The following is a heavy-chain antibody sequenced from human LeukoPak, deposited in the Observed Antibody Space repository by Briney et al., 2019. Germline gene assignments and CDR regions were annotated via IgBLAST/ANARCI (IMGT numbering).Heavy chain of an antibody. J-gene: IGHJ4*02. CDR3: ARRTLRGVIKY. D-gene: IGHD3-10*01. CDR2: IYHSGIT. Sequence: SETLSLTCTVSDYSISSGYGYYWGWIRQPPGKGLEWIGNIYHSGITYYNHFNSSLKSRVTISIDTSKNQFSLRLTSVTAADTAVYYCARRTLRGVIKYWGQGTLVTVSS. CDR1: DYSISSGYGYY. V-gene: IGHV4-38-2*02.